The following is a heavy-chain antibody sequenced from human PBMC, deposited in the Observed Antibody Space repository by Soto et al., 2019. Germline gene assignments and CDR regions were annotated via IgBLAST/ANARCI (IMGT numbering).Heavy chain of an antibody. Sequence: EVHLLESGGGLVQPGGSLRLSCAASGFTFSSYAMSWVSQAPGKGLEWVSAISGSGGTTYYADSVKGRFTISSDNSKNTLYLQMNSLRAEDTAVYYFAKFLVETGGSSGWPWYFDCWGQGALVTVSS. CDR2: ISGSGGTT. CDR3: AKFLVETGGSSGWPWYFDC. J-gene: IGHJ4*02. V-gene: IGHV3-23*01. CDR1: GFTFSSYA. D-gene: IGHD6-25*01.